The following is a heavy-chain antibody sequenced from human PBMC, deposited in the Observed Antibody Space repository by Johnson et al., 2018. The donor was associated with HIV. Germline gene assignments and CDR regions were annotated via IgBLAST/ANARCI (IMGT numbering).Heavy chain of an antibody. CDR1: GFAVSDSA. Sequence: VQLVESGGGLVQPDGSLKLSCAASGFAVSDSAMHWVRQTSGKGLEWVGRIRSEAYSYATAYAASVKGRFTISRDDSQKMAYLQMNSLKSEDTAVYYCALEAVRSTDAFDIWGQGTMVIVSS. J-gene: IGHJ3*02. CDR2: IRSEAYSYAT. CDR3: ALEAVRSTDAFDI. V-gene: IGHV3-73*02. D-gene: IGHD3-10*01.